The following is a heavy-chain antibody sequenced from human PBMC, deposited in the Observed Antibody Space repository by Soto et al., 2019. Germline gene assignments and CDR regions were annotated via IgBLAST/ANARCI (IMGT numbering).Heavy chain of an antibody. CDR1: GFTFNNYW. CDR3: ARGGNPYY. D-gene: IGHD4-4*01. CDR2: IQSDGSST. Sequence: EVQLVESGGGLVQPGGSLRLSCAASGFTFNNYWMHWVRQAPGKGLLWVSRIQSDGSSTDYADSVKGRFTISRDNAKNTLYLQMNSLRAEDTAVYYGARGGNPYYWGQGTLVSVSS. J-gene: IGHJ4*02. V-gene: IGHV3-74*01.